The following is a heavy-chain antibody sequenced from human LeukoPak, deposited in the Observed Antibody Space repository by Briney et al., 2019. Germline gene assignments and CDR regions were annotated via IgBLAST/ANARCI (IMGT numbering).Heavy chain of an antibody. CDR3: ARETLEAYGMDV. J-gene: IGHJ6*02. Sequence: GGSLRLSCAASGFTFSSYGMHWVRQAPGKGLEWVAVISYDGSNKYYADSVKGRFTISRDNSKNTLYLQMNSLRAEDTAVYYCARETLEAYGMDVWGQGTTVTVSS. CDR2: ISYDGSNK. D-gene: IGHD2/OR15-2a*01. V-gene: IGHV3-30*03. CDR1: GFTFSSYG.